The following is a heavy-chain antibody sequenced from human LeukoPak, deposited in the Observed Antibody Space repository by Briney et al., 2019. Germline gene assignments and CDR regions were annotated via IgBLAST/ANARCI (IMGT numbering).Heavy chain of an antibody. CDR2: INWNGGST. J-gene: IGHJ4*02. CDR3: ARMERLLWFGELSFLDY. V-gene: IGHV3-20*04. Sequence: PGGSLRLSCAASGFTFSSYSMNWVRQAPGKGLEWVSGINWNGGSTGYADSVKGRFTISRDNAKNSLYLQMNSLRAEDTALYYCARMERLLWFGELSFLDYWGQGTLVTVSS. CDR1: GFTFSSYS. D-gene: IGHD3-10*01.